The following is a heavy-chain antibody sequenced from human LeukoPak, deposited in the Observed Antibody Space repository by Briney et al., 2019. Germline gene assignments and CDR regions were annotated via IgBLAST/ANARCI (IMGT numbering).Heavy chain of an antibody. D-gene: IGHD5-18*01. CDR3: AKDPLGIQLWLEVYYFDY. Sequence: GGSLRLSCAASGFTFSSYWMHWVRQAPGKGLMFVSRINDDGSGAVYADSVKGRFTISRDNSKNTLYLQMNSLRAEDTAVYYCAKDPLGIQLWLEVYYFDYWGQGTLVTVSS. CDR1: GFTFSSYW. CDR2: INDDGSGA. V-gene: IGHV3-74*01. J-gene: IGHJ4*02.